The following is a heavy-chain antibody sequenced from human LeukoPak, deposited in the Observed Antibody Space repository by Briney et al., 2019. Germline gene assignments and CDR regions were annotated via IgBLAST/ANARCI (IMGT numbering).Heavy chain of an antibody. CDR3: ARDLCRAVTGRCPHGLDV. CDR2: ISAYNGNT. J-gene: IGHJ6*04. V-gene: IGHV1-18*01. Sequence: GASVKVSCKATGYTFTNYGISWVRQAPGQGLEWMGWISAYNGNTNYAQKVQGRVTMTTDTSTSTAYMELRSLRFDDTAVYYGARDLCRAVTGRCPHGLDVWGKGTTVTISS. CDR1: GYTFTNYG. D-gene: IGHD6-19*01.